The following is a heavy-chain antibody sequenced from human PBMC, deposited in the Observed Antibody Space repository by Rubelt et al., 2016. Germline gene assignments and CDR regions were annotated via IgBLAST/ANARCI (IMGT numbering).Heavy chain of an antibody. CDR2: IYYSGST. CDR3: ARGVLRVDY. J-gene: IGHJ4*02. CDR1: DGSINSGDYY. Sequence: LQLQESGPGLVKPSETLSLTCSVSDGSINSGDYYWGWIRQPPGKGLEWIGNIYYSGSTYYNPSLKSRVTISVDTSKNQFSLQLNFVTPEDTAVYYCARGVLRVDYWGQGTLVTVSS. D-gene: IGHD3-9*01. V-gene: IGHV4-39*01.